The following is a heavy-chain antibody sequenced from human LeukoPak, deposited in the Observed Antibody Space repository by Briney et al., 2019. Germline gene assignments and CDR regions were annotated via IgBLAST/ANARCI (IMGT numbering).Heavy chain of an antibody. V-gene: IGHV3-43*02. CDR3: AKDWGDGYNYPSYYFDY. CDR1: GFTFDDYA. D-gene: IGHD5-24*01. CDR2: ISGDGGST. Sequence: GGSLRLSCAASGFTFDDYAMHWVRQAPGKGLEWVSLISGDGGSTYYADSVKGQFTISRDNSKNSLYLQMNSLRTEDTALYYCAKDWGDGYNYPSYYFDYWGQGTLVTVSS. J-gene: IGHJ4*02.